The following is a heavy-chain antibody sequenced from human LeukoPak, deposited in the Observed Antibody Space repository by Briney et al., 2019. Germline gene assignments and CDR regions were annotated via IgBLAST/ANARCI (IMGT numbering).Heavy chain of an antibody. CDR1: GFTFSSYS. Sequence: GGSLRLSCAASGFTFSSYSMNWVRQAPGKGLEWVSYIGKSSENIAYADSVKGRCTISRDDAKNSLYLQMNSLRDEDTAVYYCARDHRWNSDFWGQGILVTVSS. CDR2: IGKSSENI. J-gene: IGHJ4*02. V-gene: IGHV3-48*02. CDR3: ARDHRWNSDF. D-gene: IGHD2-15*01.